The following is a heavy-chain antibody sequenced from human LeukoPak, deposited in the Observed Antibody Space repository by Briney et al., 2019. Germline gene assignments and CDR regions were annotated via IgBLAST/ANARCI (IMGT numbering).Heavy chain of an antibody. CDR1: GYTFTSYD. CDR3: ARGRSGTAIFPKRRRTEKAHFDY. Sequence: ASVKVSCKASGYTFTSYDINWVRQVTGQGLEWMGWMNPNSGNTGYAQKFQGRVTITRNTSISTAYMELSSLRSEDTAVYYCARGRSGTAIFPKRRRTEKAHFDYWGQGTLVTVSS. CDR2: MNPNSGNT. J-gene: IGHJ4*02. D-gene: IGHD2-21*02. V-gene: IGHV1-8*03.